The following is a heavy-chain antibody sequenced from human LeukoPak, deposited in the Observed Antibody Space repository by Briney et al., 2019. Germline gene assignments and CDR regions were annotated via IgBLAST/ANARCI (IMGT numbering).Heavy chain of an antibody. V-gene: IGHV4-59*08. CDR1: GGSFSGYY. J-gene: IGHJ6*02. D-gene: IGHD2-15*01. Sequence: SETLSLTCAVYGGSFSGYYWSWIRQPPGKGLEWIGYIYYSGSTNYNPSLKSRVTISVDTSKNQFSLKLSSVTAADTAVYYCASGYCSGGSCYEHGMDVWGQGTTVTVSS. CDR3: ASGYCSGGSCYEHGMDV. CDR2: IYYSGST.